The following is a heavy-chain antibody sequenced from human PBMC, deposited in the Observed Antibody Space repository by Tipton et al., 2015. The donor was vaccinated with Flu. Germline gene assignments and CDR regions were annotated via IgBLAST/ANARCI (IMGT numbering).Heavy chain of an antibody. CDR2: ISAYNGNT. CDR1: GYTFTSYG. D-gene: IGHD3-3*01. J-gene: IGHJ5*02. V-gene: IGHV1-18*04. Sequence: QLVQSGAEVKKPGASVKVSCKASGYTFTSYGISWVRQAPGQGLEWMGWISAYNGNTNYAQKLQGRVTMTTDTSTSTAYMELRSLRSDDTAVYYCARAVGRITIFGVVAQPNNWFDPWGQGTLVTFSS. CDR3: ARAVGRITIFGVVAQPNNWFDP.